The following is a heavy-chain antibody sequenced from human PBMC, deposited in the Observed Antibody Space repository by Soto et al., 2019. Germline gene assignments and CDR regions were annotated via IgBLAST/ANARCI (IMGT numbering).Heavy chain of an antibody. J-gene: IGHJ3*02. CDR2: IYHSGST. D-gene: IGHD6-19*01. CDR1: GGSISSSNW. Sequence: SETLSLTCAVSGGSISSSNWWSWVRQPPGKGLEWIGEIYHSGSTNYNPSLKSRVTISVDKSKNPFSLKLSSVTAADTAVYYCACSGWSGGGAFDIWGQGTMVTVSS. V-gene: IGHV4-4*02. CDR3: ACSGWSGGGAFDI.